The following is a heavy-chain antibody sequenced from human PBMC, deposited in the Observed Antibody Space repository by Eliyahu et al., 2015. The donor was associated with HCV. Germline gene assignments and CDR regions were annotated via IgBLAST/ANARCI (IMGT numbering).Heavy chain of an antibody. CDR3: VRGNGDYTNYFDY. D-gene: IGHD4-17*01. CDR2: INPNNGGT. Sequence: QVQLVQSGAEVKKPGASMKVSCKASGYTFTGYYLHWVRQAPGQGLEWMGWINPNNGGTSYAQKFQGWVIMTMDTSISTAYMELIRLKSDDTAVYSCVRGNGDYTNYFDYWGRGTLLTVSS. J-gene: IGHJ4*02. V-gene: IGHV1-2*04. CDR1: GYTFTGYY.